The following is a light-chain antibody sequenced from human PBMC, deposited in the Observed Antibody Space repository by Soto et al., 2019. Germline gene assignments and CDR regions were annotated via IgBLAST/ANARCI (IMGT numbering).Light chain of an antibody. V-gene: IGLV1-47*01. Sequence: QSVLTQPPSASGTPGQTVTISSSGSSSNSGTNYVSWYQQLPGTAPKLLIYGNNQRPSGVPDRFSGSRSGTSASLAISGLRSEDEADYYCAAWDDSLSGVVFGGGTQLTVL. CDR2: GNN. CDR3: AAWDDSLSGVV. CDR1: SSNSGTNY. J-gene: IGLJ3*02.